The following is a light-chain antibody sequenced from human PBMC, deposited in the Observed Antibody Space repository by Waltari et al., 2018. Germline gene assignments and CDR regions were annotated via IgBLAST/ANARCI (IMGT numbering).Light chain of an antibody. V-gene: IGLV2-23*02. J-gene: IGLJ3*02. CDR2: EVS. Sequence: QSALTQPASVSGSPGQSITISCTGTSSDVGSYNLFSWYQQHPGKAPKLMLYEVSKRPSGVSNRFSGSKSGNTASLTISGLQAEDEADYYCCSYAGSSTWVFGGGTKLTVL. CDR1: SSDVGSYNL. CDR3: CSYAGSSTWV.